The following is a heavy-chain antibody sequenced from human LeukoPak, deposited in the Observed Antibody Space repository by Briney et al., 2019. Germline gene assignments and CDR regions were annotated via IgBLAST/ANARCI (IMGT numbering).Heavy chain of an antibody. CDR1: GGSFSGYY. D-gene: IGHD2-2*01. Sequence: PSETLSLTCAVYGGSFSGYYWSWIRQPPGKGLEWIGEINHSGSTNYNPSLKSRVTISVDTSKNQFSLKLSSVTAADTAVYYCARRGRYCSSTSCSTSLNFDYWGQGTLVTVSS. CDR2: INHSGST. CDR3: ARRGRYCSSTSCSTSLNFDY. V-gene: IGHV4-34*01. J-gene: IGHJ4*02.